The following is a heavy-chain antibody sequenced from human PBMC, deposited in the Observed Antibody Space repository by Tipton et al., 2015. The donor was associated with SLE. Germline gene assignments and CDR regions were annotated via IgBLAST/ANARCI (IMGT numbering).Heavy chain of an antibody. CDR1: GDSVANSY. CDR2: IYNSGST. J-gene: IGHJ6*03. V-gene: IGHV4-59*02. CDR3: ARANDFWHHYMDV. D-gene: IGHD3-3*01. Sequence: TLSLTCSVSGDSVANSYWSWIRQPPGKGLEWIGYIYNSGSTNYNSSLKSRVTISVDKSKNQFSLKLTSVTAADTAVYYCARANDFWHHYMDVWGKGTTVTISS.